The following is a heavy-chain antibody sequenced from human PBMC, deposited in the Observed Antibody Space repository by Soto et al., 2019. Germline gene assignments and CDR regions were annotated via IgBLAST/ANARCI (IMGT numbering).Heavy chain of an antibody. CDR1: GDCISSGGYS. D-gene: IGHD4-17*01. J-gene: IGHJ5*02. V-gene: IGHV4-30-2*01. CDR3: DRFYGDYYNWFDP. CDR2: IYHSGST. Sequence: TLSLTCAVSGDCISSGGYSWSWIRQPPGKGLEWIGYIYHSGSTYYNPSLKSRVTISVDRSKNQFSLKLSSVTAAYTAVYYCDRFYGDYYNWFDPWGQGTLVTVSS.